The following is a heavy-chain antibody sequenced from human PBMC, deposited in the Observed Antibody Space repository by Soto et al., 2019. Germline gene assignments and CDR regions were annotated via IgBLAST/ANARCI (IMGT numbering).Heavy chain of an antibody. CDR1: GGSISSHY. V-gene: IGHV4-59*11. J-gene: IGHJ5*02. D-gene: IGHD3-10*01. CDR3: ARAGTTMVRGVISEWFVP. Sequence: SETLSLTCTVSGGSISSHYWSWIRQPPGKGLEWIGYIYYSGSTNYNPSLKSRVTISVDTSKNQFSLKLSSVTAADTAVYYCARAGTTMVRGVISEWFVPWGQGTLVTVSS. CDR2: IYYSGST.